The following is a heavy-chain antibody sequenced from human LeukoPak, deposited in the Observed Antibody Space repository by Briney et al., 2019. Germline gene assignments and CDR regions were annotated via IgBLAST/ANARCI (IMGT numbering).Heavy chain of an antibody. V-gene: IGHV3-23*01. CDR3: AKDGQSMHTTMIVVVTDY. CDR2: ISGSGGST. D-gene: IGHD3-22*01. Sequence: PGGSLRLSCAASGFTFSSYAMSWVRQAPGKGLEWVSAISGSGGSTYYADSVKGRFTISRDNSKNTLYLQMNSLRAEDTAVYYCAKDGQSMHTTMIVVVTDYWGQGTLVTVSS. CDR1: GFTFSSYA. J-gene: IGHJ4*02.